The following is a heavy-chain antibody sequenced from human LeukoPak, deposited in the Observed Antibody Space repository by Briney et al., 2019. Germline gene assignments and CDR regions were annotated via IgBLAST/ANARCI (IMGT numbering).Heavy chain of an antibody. V-gene: IGHV3-20*04. CDR2: INWNGGST. CDR1: GFSVSSNY. J-gene: IGHJ4*02. Sequence: GGSLRLSCAASGFSVSSNYMNWIRQAPGKGLEWVSGINWNGGSTGYADSVKGRFTISRDNAKNSLYLQMNSLRAEDTALYYCAGGDRNGWYFDYWGQGTLVTVSS. CDR3: AGGDRNGWYFDY. D-gene: IGHD6-19*01.